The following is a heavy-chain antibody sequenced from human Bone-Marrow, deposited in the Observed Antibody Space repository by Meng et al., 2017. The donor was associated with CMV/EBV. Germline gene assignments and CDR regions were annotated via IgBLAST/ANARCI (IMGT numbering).Heavy chain of an antibody. J-gene: IGHJ6*02. V-gene: IGHV3-49*04. Sequence: GESLKISCTASGFTFGDYAMSWVRQAPGKGLEWVGYIRSKAYGGTTEYAASVKGRFTISRDNAKNTLYLQMNSLRAEDTAVYYCARAGGYYYYGMDVWGQGTTVTVSS. CDR1: GFTFGDYA. CDR2: IRSKAYGGTT. D-gene: IGHD3-10*01. CDR3: ARAGGYYYYGMDV.